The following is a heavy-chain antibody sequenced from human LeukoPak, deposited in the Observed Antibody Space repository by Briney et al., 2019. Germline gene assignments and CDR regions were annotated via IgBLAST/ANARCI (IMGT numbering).Heavy chain of an antibody. CDR2: MNPNSGNT. D-gene: IGHD5-12*01. V-gene: IGHV1-8*01. CDR1: GYTFTSYD. J-gene: IGHJ4*02. CDR3: ATNIVATEEEGY. Sequence: ASVKVSCKASGYTFTSYDINWVRQATGQGLEWMGWMNPNSGNTGYAQKFQGRVTMTRNTSISTAYMELSSLRSEDTAVYYCATNIVATEEEGYWGQGTLVTVSS.